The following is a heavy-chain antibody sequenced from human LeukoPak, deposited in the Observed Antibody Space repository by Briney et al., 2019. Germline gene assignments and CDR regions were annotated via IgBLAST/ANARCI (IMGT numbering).Heavy chain of an antibody. CDR3: ARGAPVAGHDAFDI. CDR1: GGXINTYY. D-gene: IGHD6-19*01. Sequence: SETLSLTCTVSGGXINTYYWNWIRQPAGKGLKYIGRIYTSGTTNYNPSLKSRVAVSVDTSKNHFSLKLSSVTAAGTAVYYCARGAPVAGHDAFDIWGQGTMVTVSS. J-gene: IGHJ3*02. V-gene: IGHV4-4*07. CDR2: IYTSGTT.